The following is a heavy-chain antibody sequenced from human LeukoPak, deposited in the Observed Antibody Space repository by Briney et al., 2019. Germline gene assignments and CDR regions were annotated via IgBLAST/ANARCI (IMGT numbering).Heavy chain of an antibody. CDR1: GFTFSSYA. Sequence: PGGSLRLSCAASGFTFSSYAMSWVRQAPGKGLEWVSAISGSGGSTYYADSVKGRFTISRDNSKNTLYLQMNSLRAEDTAVYYCATGRDGYNYGLGAFDIWGQGTMVTVSS. V-gene: IGHV3-23*01. D-gene: IGHD5-24*01. J-gene: IGHJ3*02. CDR2: ISGSGGST. CDR3: ATGRDGYNYGLGAFDI.